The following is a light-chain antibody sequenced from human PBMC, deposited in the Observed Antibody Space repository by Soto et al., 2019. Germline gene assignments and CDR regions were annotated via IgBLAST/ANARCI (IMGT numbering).Light chain of an antibody. J-gene: IGKJ1*01. CDR2: RVS. V-gene: IGKV2-30*02. CDR1: QSLLHSDGNTY. CDR3: MQGTYRLT. Sequence: DIVMTPSPLSLPVTLGQPASISCRSSQSLLHSDGNTYLNRFQQRPGQSPRRLIYRVSNRVSGVSDRFSGSGSATDFTLKISRVESEYVGVYYCMQGTYRLTFGQGTKVEIK.